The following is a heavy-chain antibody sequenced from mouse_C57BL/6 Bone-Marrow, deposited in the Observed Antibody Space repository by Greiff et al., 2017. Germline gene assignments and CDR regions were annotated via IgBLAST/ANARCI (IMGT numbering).Heavy chain of an antibody. CDR2: INPNNGGT. D-gene: IGHD2-3*01. V-gene: IGHV1-26*01. CDR3: AFYDGYYVPFDY. CDR1: GYTFTDYY. Sequence: EVQLQQSGPELVKPGASVKISCKASGYTFTDYYMNWVKQSHGKSLEWIGDINPNNGGTSYNQKFKGKATLTVDKSSSIAYMELRSLTSEDSAVYYCAFYDGYYVPFDYWGQGTTLTVSS. J-gene: IGHJ2*01.